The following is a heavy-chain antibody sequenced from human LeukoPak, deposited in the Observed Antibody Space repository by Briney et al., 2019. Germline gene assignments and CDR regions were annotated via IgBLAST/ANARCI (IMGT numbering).Heavy chain of an antibody. CDR1: GGTFSSYA. Sequence: ASVKVSCKASGGTFSSYAISWVRQAPGQGLEWMGGIIPIFGTANYAQKFQGRVTITTDESTSTAYMELSSLRSEDTAVYYCARAPYYDRSFDYWGQGTLVTVSS. CDR2: IIPIFGTA. D-gene: IGHD3-22*01. CDR3: ARAPYYDRSFDY. J-gene: IGHJ4*02. V-gene: IGHV1-69*05.